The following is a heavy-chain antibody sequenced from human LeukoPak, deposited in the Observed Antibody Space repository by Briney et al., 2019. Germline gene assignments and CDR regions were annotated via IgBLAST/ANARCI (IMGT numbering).Heavy chain of an antibody. CDR1: GFTVSSNY. D-gene: IGHD3-10*01. J-gene: IGHJ4*02. Sequence: GGSLRLSCAASGFTVSSNYMSWVRQAPGKGLEWVSVIYSGGSTYYADSVKGRFTISRDNSKNALYLQMNRLRAEDTAVYYCARDPKKWFGELWDWGQGTLVTVSS. V-gene: IGHV3-66*01. CDR2: IYSGGST. CDR3: ARDPKKWFGELWD.